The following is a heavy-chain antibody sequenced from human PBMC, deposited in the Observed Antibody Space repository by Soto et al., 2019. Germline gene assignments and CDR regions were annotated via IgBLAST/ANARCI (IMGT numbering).Heavy chain of an antibody. Sequence: SETLSLTCTVSGGSISSYYLSWIRQPPGKGLEWIGYIYYSGSTNYNPSLKSRVTISVDTSKNQFSLKLSSVTAADTAVYYCARGRVSRVRGVINNWFDPWGQGTLVTVSS. CDR1: GGSISSYY. CDR3: ARGRVSRVRGVINNWFDP. J-gene: IGHJ5*02. CDR2: IYYSGST. V-gene: IGHV4-59*01. D-gene: IGHD3-10*01.